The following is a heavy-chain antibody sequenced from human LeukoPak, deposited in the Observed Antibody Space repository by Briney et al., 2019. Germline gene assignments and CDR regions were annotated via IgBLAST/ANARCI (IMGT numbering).Heavy chain of an antibody. CDR2: ISGSGGST. D-gene: IGHD3-10*01. J-gene: IGHJ4*02. Sequence: GGSLRLSCAASGFTFSSYAMSWVRQAPGKGLEWFSAISGSGGSTYYADSVKGRFTISRDNSKNTLYLQMNSLRAEDTAVYYCAKGRITMVRGVIFFDYWGPGTLVTVSS. V-gene: IGHV3-23*01. CDR3: AKGRITMVRGVIFFDY. CDR1: GFTFSSYA.